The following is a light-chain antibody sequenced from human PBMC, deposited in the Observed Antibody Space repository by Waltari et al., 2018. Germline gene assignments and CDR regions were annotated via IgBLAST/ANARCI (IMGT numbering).Light chain of an antibody. CDR2: AAA. J-gene: IGKJ2*01. CDR1: QSISSY. Sequence: DIQMTQSPSSLSASVGDRVTITCRASQSISSYLNWYQKKPGKAPKLLIYAAAGLQSWVPSRFSGNGSGSDFTLTISSLQPEDFAAYYCQQSYGKPYTFGQGTKLEIK. CDR3: QQSYGKPYT. V-gene: IGKV1-39*01.